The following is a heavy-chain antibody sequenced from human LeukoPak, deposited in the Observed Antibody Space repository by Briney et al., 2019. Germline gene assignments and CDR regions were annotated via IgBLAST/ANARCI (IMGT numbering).Heavy chain of an antibody. CDR3: VRGGNSDWYYFHY. V-gene: IGHV7-4-1*02. CDR1: GYPFTSYA. CDR2: INTNTGNP. Sequence: ASVKVSCKASGYPFTSYAMTWVRQAPGQGLGWLGWINTNTGNPTYPQGFTGRIVFSLDTSASTAYLQITSLKAEDTAVCYCVRGGNSDWYYFHYWGQGTLVAVSS. J-gene: IGHJ4*02. D-gene: IGHD6-19*01.